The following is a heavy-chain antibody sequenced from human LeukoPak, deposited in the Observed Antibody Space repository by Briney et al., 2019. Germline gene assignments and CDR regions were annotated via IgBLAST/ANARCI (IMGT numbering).Heavy chain of an antibody. CDR3: ARDYSGDKDFDY. V-gene: IGHV3-48*03. D-gene: IGHD5-12*01. J-gene: IGHJ4*02. CDR1: GFAFSSYE. CDR2: IDNSGVTT. Sequence: GGSLRLSCLASGFAFSSYEMNWVRQAPGKGLEWVSFIDNSGVTTYYADSVKGRFTMSRDNAKNSLYLQMSSLRVEDTAMYYCARDYSGDKDFDYWGQGTLVTVSS.